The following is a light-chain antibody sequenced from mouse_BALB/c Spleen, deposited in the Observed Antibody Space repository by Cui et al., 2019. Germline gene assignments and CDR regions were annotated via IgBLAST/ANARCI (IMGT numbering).Light chain of an antibody. CDR3: QQSNSWPLT. V-gene: IGKV5-45*01. J-gene: IGKJ5*01. CDR1: QSISNY. Sequence: DIALTQSPATLSVPPGDRVSLSCSAGQSISNYLHWYQQKSQEAPRLLIKYASQSISGIPSRFSGSGSGTDFPLSINSVETEDFGMYFSQQSNSWPLTFGAGTKLELK. CDR2: YAS.